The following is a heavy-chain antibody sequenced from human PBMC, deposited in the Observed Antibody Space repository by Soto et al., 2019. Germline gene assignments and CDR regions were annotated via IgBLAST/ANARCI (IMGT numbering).Heavy chain of an antibody. D-gene: IGHD3-22*01. CDR1: GYTFTHYH. CDR3: AREAIKSRGYSRYFQH. CDR2: INPSGGST. Sequence: AASVKVSCKASGYTFTHYHVYWVRQAPGRGLEWLGMINPSGGSTTYAQNLQGRVTMTRDTSTNTVYMELSSLRSEDTAVYYCAREAIKSRGYSRYFQHWGQGTLVTVSS. J-gene: IGHJ1*01. V-gene: IGHV1-46*01.